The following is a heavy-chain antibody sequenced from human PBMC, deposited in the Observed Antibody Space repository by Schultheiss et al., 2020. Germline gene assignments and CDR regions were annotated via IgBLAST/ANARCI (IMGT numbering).Heavy chain of an antibody. J-gene: IGHJ4*02. CDR1: GGSISGSSYY. V-gene: IGHV4-39*01. CDR2: IYYSGST. Sequence: SQTLSLTCTVSGGSISGSSYYWGWIRQPPGKGLEWIGSIYYSGSTYYNPSLKSRVTISVDTSKNQFSLKLSSVTAADTAVYYCAKHIVVVPAASFDYWGQGTLVTVSS. CDR3: AKHIVVVPAASFDY. D-gene: IGHD2-2*01.